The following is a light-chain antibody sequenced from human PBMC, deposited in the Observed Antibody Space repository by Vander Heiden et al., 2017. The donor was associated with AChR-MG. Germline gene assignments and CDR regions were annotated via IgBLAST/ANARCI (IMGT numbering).Light chain of an antibody. J-gene: IGLJ1*01. V-gene: IGLV3-19*01. Sequence: SELTQDPAVSVDLGPTVRSTCKGESLRRLHARRYQQKTGQAPVHITYGKNNRPSGSPDRFSGSTSGTTAALTSTGAQAEDEADYYCNSRDNSGDHHDVFGTGTTVTVL. CDR2: GKN. CDR3: NSRDNSGDHHDV. CDR1: SLRRLH.